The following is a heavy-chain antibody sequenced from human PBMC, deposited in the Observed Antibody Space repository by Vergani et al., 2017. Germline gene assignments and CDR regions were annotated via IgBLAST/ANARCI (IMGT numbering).Heavy chain of an antibody. CDR2: LNSDGSST. J-gene: IGHJ4*02. D-gene: IGHD5-24*01. CDR3: ARDLGWLQPPDY. V-gene: IGHV3-74*01. CDR1: GFTFSSYW. Sequence: EVQLVESGGGLVQPGGSLRLSCAASGFTFSSYWMHWVRQVPGKALVWVSRLNSDGSSTNYADSVKGRFTISRDNAKNTLYLQMNSLRAEDTAVHYCARDLGWLQPPDYWGQGTLVTVSS.